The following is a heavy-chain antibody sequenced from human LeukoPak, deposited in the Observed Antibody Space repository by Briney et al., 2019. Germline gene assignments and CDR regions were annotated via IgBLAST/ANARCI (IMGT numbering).Heavy chain of an antibody. CDR3: AELGITMIGGV. V-gene: IGHV3-48*04. CDR1: GFTFSSYW. J-gene: IGHJ6*04. D-gene: IGHD3-10*02. CDR2: ISSSGSAI. Sequence: PGGSLRLSCAASGFTFSSYWMSWVRQAPGKGLEWVSYISSSGSAIYYADSVKGRFTISRDNAKNSLYLQMNSLRAEDTAVYYCAELGITMIGGVWGKGTTVTISS.